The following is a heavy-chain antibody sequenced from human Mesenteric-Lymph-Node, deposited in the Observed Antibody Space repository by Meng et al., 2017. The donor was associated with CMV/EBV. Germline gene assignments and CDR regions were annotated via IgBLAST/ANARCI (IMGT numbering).Heavy chain of an antibody. D-gene: IGHD2-2*02. CDR1: YY. Sequence: YYWSWIRQPPGKGLEWIGYIYYSGSTNYNPSLKSRVTISVDTSKNQFSLKLSSVTAADTAVYYCARIGDCGDIVVVPAAIIVGGWFDPWGQGTLVTVSS. CDR3: ARIGDCGDIVVVPAAIIVGGWFDP. J-gene: IGHJ5*02. V-gene: IGHV4-59*01. CDR2: IYYSGST.